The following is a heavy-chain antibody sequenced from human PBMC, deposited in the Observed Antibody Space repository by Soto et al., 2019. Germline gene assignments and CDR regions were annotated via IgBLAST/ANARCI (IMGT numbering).Heavy chain of an antibody. D-gene: IGHD2-2*01. CDR1: GRSISSYT. J-gene: IGHJ4*02. CDR2: ISYTGRT. CDR3: ARYYCSSDTCYYFDY. Sequence: XETRSLTCTVSGRSISSYTWGWIRQTPGKGLEWIGYISYTGRTDYSPSLKSRVSFSVDTSKNQFSLKLSSVTAADTAVYYCARYYCSSDTCYYFDYWGQGTLVTVS. V-gene: IGHV4-59*01.